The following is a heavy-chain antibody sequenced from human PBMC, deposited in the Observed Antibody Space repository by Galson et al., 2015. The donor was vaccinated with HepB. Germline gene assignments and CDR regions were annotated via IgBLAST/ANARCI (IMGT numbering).Heavy chain of an antibody. D-gene: IGHD6-6*01. V-gene: IGHV3-7*03. Sequence: LRLSCAASGFTFSSYWMSWVRQAPGKGLERVANIKQDGSEKYYVDSVKGRFTMSRDNAKNSLYLQMNSLRAEDTAVYYCARDLYRTSSGVYEYYYMDVWGKGTTVTVSS. CDR1: GFTFSSYW. CDR2: IKQDGSEK. CDR3: ARDLYRTSSGVYEYYYMDV. J-gene: IGHJ6*03.